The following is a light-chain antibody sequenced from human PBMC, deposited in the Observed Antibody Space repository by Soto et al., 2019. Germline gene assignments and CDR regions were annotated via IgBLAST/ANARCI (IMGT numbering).Light chain of an antibody. V-gene: IGLV2-14*01. CDR2: EVS. Sequence: QSVLTQPASVSGSPGQSITVSCTRTSSDIGGYNFVSWYHQHPGKAPKLMIYEVSNRPSGVSDRFSGSESGNTASLTISGLQAEDEADYYCSSFRSGTTLFGTGTKVTVL. CDR3: SSFRSGTTL. J-gene: IGLJ1*01. CDR1: SSDIGGYNF.